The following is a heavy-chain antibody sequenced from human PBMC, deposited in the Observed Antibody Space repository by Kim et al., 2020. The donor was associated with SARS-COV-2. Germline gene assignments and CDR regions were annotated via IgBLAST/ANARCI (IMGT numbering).Heavy chain of an antibody. Sequence: GDYYNPSRKQLVAISVDTSKNQFSRKLTSVTAADTAVYYCARPYTSGTYDNWGQGTLVIVSS. CDR3: ARPYTSGTYDN. CDR2: GD. V-gene: IGHV4-39*01. J-gene: IGHJ4*02. D-gene: IGHD6-19*01.